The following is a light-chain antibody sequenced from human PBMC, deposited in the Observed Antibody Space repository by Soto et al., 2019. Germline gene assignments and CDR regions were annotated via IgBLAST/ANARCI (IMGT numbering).Light chain of an antibody. Sequence: LSASVGDRVTITCRASQSISSYLNWYQQKPGKAPKLLIYAASSLQSGVPSRFSGSGSGTDFTLTISSLQPEDFATYYCQQSYSTPRTFGQGTKVEIK. CDR2: AAS. CDR1: QSISSY. J-gene: IGKJ1*01. V-gene: IGKV1-39*01. CDR3: QQSYSTPRT.